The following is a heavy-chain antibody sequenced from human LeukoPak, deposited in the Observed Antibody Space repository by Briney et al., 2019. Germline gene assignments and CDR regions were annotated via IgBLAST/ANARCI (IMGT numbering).Heavy chain of an antibody. CDR2: IIPIFGTA. V-gene: IGHV1-69*13. Sequence: ASVKVSCKASGGTFSSYAMSWVRQAPGQGLEWMGGIIPIFGTANYAQKFQGRVTITADESTSTAYMELSSLRSENTAVYYCARERYCSSNSCYPFDYWGQGTLVTVSS. D-gene: IGHD2-2*01. CDR3: ARERYCSSNSCYPFDY. CDR1: GGTFSSYA. J-gene: IGHJ4*02.